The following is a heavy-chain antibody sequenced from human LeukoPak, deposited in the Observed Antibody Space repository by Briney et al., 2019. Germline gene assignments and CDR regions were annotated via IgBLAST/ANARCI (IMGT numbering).Heavy chain of an antibody. J-gene: IGHJ4*02. CDR3: ARYIAAAGSVDY. CDR2: IYTSGST. D-gene: IGHD6-13*01. Sequence: SQTLSLTCTVSGGSISSGSYYWRWIRQPAGKGLEWIGRIYTSGSTNYNPSLKSRVTISVDTSKNQFSLKLSSVTAADTAVYYCARYIAAAGSVDYWGQGTLVTVSS. CDR1: GGSISSGSYY. V-gene: IGHV4-61*02.